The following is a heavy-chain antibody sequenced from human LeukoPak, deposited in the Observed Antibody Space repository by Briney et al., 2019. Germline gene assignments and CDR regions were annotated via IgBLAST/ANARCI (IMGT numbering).Heavy chain of an antibody. CDR2: IKAEGSAK. D-gene: IGHD3-9*01. V-gene: IGHV3-7*01. J-gene: IGHJ6*03. Sequence: GGSLRLSCAASGFTLSSSWMSWVRKGPGKGLELLANIKAEGSAKYYVDSVKGRFTISRDNAKNSLYLQMNSLRAEDTAVYYCARREGAHYDILTGYYLYYYYMDVWGKGTTVTVSS. CDR3: ARREGAHYDILTGYYLYYYYMDV. CDR1: GFTLSSSW.